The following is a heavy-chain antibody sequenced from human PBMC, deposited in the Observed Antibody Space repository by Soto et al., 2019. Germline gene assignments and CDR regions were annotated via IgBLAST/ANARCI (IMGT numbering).Heavy chain of an antibody. CDR1: GYTFTSYD. Sequence: ASVKVSCKASGYTFTSYDINWVRQATGQGLESMGWMNPNSGSANYAQKFQDRITMTRDTSISTGYMELSGLRSDDTATYYCARALRGNLITLWGQGTLVTVSS. V-gene: IGHV1-8*01. D-gene: IGHD3-10*01. CDR3: ARALRGNLITL. CDR2: MNPNSGSA. J-gene: IGHJ4*02.